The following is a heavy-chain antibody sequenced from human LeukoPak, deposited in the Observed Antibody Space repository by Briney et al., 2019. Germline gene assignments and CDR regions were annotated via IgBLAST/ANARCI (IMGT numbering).Heavy chain of an antibody. CDR1: GFTFSRYW. CDR2: INPDGSTT. V-gene: IGHV3-74*01. D-gene: IGHD5-12*01. J-gene: IGHJ4*02. Sequence: PGESLRLSCAASGFTFSRYWIHWVRQAPGKGLEWVSRINPDGSTTTYADSVKGRFTISRDNAKNTVYLQMNSLRADDTAIYYCARDRPLSGYDFDSWGQGTLVTVSS. CDR3: ARDRPLSGYDFDS.